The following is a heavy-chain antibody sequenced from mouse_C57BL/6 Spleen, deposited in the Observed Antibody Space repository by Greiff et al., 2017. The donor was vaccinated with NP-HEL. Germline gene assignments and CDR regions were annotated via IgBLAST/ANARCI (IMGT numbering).Heavy chain of an antibody. CDR3: ARENDGYSFDY. CDR1: GFTFSSYA. V-gene: IGHV5-4*01. CDR2: ISDGGSYT. D-gene: IGHD2-3*01. Sequence: EVKVEESGGGLVKPGGSLKLSCAASGFTFSSYAMSWVRQTPEKRLEWVATISDGGSYTYYPDNVKGRFTISRDNAKNNLYLQMSHLKSEDTAMYYCARENDGYSFDYWGQGTTLTVSS. J-gene: IGHJ2*01.